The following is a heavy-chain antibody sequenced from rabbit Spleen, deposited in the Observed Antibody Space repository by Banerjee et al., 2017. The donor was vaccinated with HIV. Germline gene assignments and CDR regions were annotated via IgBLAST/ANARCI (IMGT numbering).Heavy chain of an antibody. J-gene: IGHJ2*01. CDR1: GVSFSFSSY. CDR3: ARDSNDWCFDV. CDR2: IEVGSSDFT. Sequence: QSLEESGGDLVKPGASLTLTCTASGVSFSFSSYLCWVRQAPGKGLEWIACIEVGSSDFTYYASWAKGRFTISKSSSTTVTLQMTSLTAADTATYFCARDSNDWCFDVWGPGTLVTVS. V-gene: IGHV1S40*01. D-gene: IGHD4-1*01.